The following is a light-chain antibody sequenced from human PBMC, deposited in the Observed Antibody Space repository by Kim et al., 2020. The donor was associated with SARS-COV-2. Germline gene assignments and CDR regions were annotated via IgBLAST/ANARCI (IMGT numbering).Light chain of an antibody. CDR2: RDN. J-gene: IGLJ1*01. Sequence: SVALGQTATITCGGNNIGTKNVHWYQQKPGQAPVVVIYRDNDRPSEIPERFSGSNSGSTATLTISRAQAGDEADYYCQVWDSNTYVFGTGTKVTVL. CDR1: NIGTKN. CDR3: QVWDSNTYV. V-gene: IGLV3-9*01.